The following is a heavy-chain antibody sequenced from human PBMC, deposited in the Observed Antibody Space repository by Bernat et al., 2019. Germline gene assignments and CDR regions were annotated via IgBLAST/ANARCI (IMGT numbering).Heavy chain of an antibody. V-gene: IGHV3-48*02. CDR3: AGDQAIRY. CDR2: ISSSSSTI. J-gene: IGHJ4*02. CDR1: GFSFRNYN. Sequence: EVQLVESGGGLVQPGGSLRLSCAASGFSFRNYNMNWVRQAPGKGLEWVSYISSSSSTICYADAVKGRFTISRDNAKNSLYLQMNSLRDEDTAVYYCAGDQAIRYWGQGTLVTVSS.